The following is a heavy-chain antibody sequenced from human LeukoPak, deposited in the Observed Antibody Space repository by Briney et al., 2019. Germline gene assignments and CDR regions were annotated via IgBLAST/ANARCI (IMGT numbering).Heavy chain of an antibody. Sequence: SETLSLTCAVYGGSFSGYYWSWIRQPPGKGLEWIGEINHSGSTNYNPSLKSRVTISVDTSKNQLSLKLSSVTAADTAVYYCARGAPYYYDSSGYYGNHYYYYYYMDVWGKGTTVTVSS. J-gene: IGHJ6*03. CDR3: ARGAPYYYDSSGYYGNHYYYYYYMDV. CDR1: GGSFSGYY. D-gene: IGHD3-22*01. CDR2: INHSGST. V-gene: IGHV4-34*01.